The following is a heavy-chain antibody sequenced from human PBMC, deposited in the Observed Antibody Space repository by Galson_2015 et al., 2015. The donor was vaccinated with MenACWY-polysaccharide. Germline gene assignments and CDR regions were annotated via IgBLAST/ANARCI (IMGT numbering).Heavy chain of an antibody. CDR2: ISEHGSEK. J-gene: IGHJ4*02. D-gene: IGHD2-2*02. CDR3: ARPYCRLNTVFDF. Sequence: SLRLSCAASGFTFSDYWMGWVRQAPGKGLEWVANISEHGSEKQYADSVKGQFTISRVNGKNSVYLQLNSLRAEDTAVYYCARPYCRLNTVFDFWGQGTLVTVSS. CDR1: GFTFSDYW. V-gene: IGHV3-7*01.